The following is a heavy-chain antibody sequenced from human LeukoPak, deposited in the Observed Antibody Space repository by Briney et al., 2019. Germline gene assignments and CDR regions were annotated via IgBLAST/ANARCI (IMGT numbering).Heavy chain of an antibody. V-gene: IGHV3-30-3*01. CDR1: GFTFSSYA. CDR2: ISYDGSNK. D-gene: IGHD4-11*01. CDR3: ARDVSSMTTVTTYYYYYYGMDV. J-gene: IGHJ6*02. Sequence: PGGSLRLSCAASGFTFSSYAMHWVRQAPGKGLEWVAVISYDGSNKYYADSVKGRFTISRDNSKNALYLQMNSLRAEDTAVYYCARDVSSMTTVTTYYYYYYGMDVWGQGTTVTVSS.